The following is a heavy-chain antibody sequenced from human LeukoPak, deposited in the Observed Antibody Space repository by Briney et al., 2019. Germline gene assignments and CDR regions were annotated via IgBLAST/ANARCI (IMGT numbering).Heavy chain of an antibody. D-gene: IGHD3-3*01. CDR1: GFTFIGSA. J-gene: IGHJ4*02. CDR3: TTDLSDFWSGYYYIGERIDY. Sequence: GGSLKLSCAASGFTFIGSAMHWVRQASGKGLEWVGRIRSKANSYATAYAASVKGRFTISRDDSKNTAYLQMNSLKTEDTAVYYCTTDLSDFWSGYYYIGERIDYWGQGTLVTVSS. CDR2: IRSKANSYAT. V-gene: IGHV3-73*01.